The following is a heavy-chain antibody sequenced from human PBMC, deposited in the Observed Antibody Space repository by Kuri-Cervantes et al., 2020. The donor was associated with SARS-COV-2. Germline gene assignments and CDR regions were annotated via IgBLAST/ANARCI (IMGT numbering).Heavy chain of an antibody. D-gene: IGHD3-10*01. J-gene: IGHJ5*02. CDR2: IYYSGST. V-gene: IGHV4-59*12. CDR1: GGSISSYY. CDR3: ARGSQVVQGVPNWFDP. Sequence: SETLSLTCTVSGGSISSYYWSWIRQPPGKGLEWIGYIYYSGSTNYNPSLKSRVTISVDTSKNQFSLKLSSVTAADTAVYYCARGSQVVQGVPNWFDPWGQGTLVTVSS.